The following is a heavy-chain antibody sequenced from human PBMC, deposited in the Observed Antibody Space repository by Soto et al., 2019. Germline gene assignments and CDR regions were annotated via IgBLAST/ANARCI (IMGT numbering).Heavy chain of an antibody. D-gene: IGHD3-22*01. J-gene: IGHJ3*02. Sequence: QLVQSGAEVKKPGASVMVSCKTSGYTFTKSGISWVRQAPGQGLEWMGWISANNGDTNYAQKLQGRVTMTTDTSTSTDYMELRSLRSDDTAVYYCARDLGYYDSSGYLGRAFDIWGQGTMVTVSS. CDR1: GYTFTKSG. V-gene: IGHV1-18*01. CDR2: ISANNGDT. CDR3: ARDLGYYDSSGYLGRAFDI.